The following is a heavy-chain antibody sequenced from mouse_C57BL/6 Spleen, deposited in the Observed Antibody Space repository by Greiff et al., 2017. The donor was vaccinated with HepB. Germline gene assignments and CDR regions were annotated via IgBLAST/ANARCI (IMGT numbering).Heavy chain of an antibody. Sequence: VQLQQSGAELVKPGASVKMSCKASGYTFTSYWITWVKQRPGQGLEWIGDIYPGSGSTNYNEKFKSKATLTVDTSSSTAYMQLSSLTSEDSAVYDCARSFTTVVATPFGYWGQGTTLTVAS. D-gene: IGHD1-1*01. J-gene: IGHJ2*01. CDR1: GYTFTSYW. CDR2: IYPGSGST. CDR3: ARSFTTVVATPFGY. V-gene: IGHV1-55*01.